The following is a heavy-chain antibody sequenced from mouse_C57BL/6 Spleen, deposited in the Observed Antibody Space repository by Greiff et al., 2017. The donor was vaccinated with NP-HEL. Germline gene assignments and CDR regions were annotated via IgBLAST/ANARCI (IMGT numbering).Heavy chain of an antibody. D-gene: IGHD1-1*01. V-gene: IGHV1-82*01. CDR3: ARAGGSSLFAY. Sequence: LMESGPELVKPGASVKISCKASGYAFSSSWMNWVKQRPGKGLEWIGRIYPGDGDTNYNGKFKGKATLTADKSSSTAYMQLSSLTSEDSAVYFCARAGGSSLFAYWGQGTLVTVSA. CDR2: IYPGDGDT. CDR1: GYAFSSSW. J-gene: IGHJ3*01.